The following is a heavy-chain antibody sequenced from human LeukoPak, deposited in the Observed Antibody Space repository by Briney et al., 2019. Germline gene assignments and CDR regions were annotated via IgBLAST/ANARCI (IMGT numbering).Heavy chain of an antibody. D-gene: IGHD5-18*01. V-gene: IGHV4-59*08. J-gene: IGHJ4*02. CDR3: ARHNVDTAIFDY. CDR1: GGSISRYY. CDR2: FYYSGIT. Sequence: SETLSLTCTVSGGSISRYYWSWIRQPPGKGLEWIGYFYYSGITNYNPSLKSRVTISVDTSKNQFSLKLSSVTAADTAVYYCARHNVDTAIFDYWGQGTLVTVSS.